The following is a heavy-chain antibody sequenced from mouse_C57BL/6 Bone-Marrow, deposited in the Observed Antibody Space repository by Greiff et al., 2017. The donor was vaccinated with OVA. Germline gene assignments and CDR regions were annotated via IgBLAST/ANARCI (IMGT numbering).Heavy chain of an antibody. J-gene: IGHJ2*01. CDR2: IDPSDGYT. Sequence: QVQLQQSGAELVKPGASVKLSCKASGYTFTSYWMQWVKQRPGQGLEWIGEIDPSDGYTNYNQKFKGKATLTVDTSSSTAYMQLSSLTSEDSAVYYCAREKQLRPYYFDYWGQGTTLTVSS. D-gene: IGHD3-2*02. CDR1: GYTFTSYW. V-gene: IGHV1-50*01. CDR3: AREKQLRPYYFDY.